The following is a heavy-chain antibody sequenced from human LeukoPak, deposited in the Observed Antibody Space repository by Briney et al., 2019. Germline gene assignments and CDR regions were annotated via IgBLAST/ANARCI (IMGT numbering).Heavy chain of an antibody. D-gene: IGHD2-2*01. CDR2: IYPGDSHT. Sequence: GESLKISCEGSGYSFTTYWIGWVRQMPGKGLEWMGIIYPGDSHTRYSPSFQGQVTISADKSSSTAYLQWSSMKASDTAIYYCARGGIVVVSDTIEEAAAEPGDAFDIWGQGTMVTVSS. V-gene: IGHV5-51*01. J-gene: IGHJ3*02. CDR1: GYSFTTYW. CDR3: ARGGIVVVSDTIEEAAAEPGDAFDI.